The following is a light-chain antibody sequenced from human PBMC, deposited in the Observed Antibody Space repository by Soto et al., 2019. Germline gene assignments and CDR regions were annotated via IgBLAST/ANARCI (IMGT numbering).Light chain of an antibody. J-gene: IGLJ1*01. CDR2: GNS. CDR1: SSNIGAGYD. CDR3: QSYDSSLSGYD. Sequence: QSVLTQPPSVSGAPGQRVTISCTGSSSNIGAGYDVHWYQQLPGTAPKLLIYGNSNRPSGVPDRFSGSKSGTSASLAITGLQAEDEADYYCQSYDSSLSGYDFGTGTKVTV. V-gene: IGLV1-40*01.